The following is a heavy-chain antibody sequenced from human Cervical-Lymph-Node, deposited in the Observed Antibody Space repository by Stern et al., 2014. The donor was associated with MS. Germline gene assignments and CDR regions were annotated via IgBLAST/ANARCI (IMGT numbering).Heavy chain of an antibody. Sequence: QVQLVQSGGGVVQPGRSLRLSCAASGFTFSSSGMHWVRQGPGKGLGWVAVISNDGRHKYYSDSVKGRFPITRDRSKNTVYPQMDSLRAEDTAVYYCAKDRSLSWTFDYWGQGTLVTVSS. CDR1: GFTFSSSG. D-gene: IGHD3/OR15-3a*01. CDR3: AKDRSLSWTFDY. V-gene: IGHV3-30*18. J-gene: IGHJ4*02. CDR2: ISNDGRHK.